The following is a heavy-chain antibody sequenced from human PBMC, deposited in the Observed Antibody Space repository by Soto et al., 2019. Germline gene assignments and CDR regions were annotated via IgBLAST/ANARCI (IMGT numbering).Heavy chain of an antibody. CDR2: ISSSSSYI. CDR1: GFTFSSYS. J-gene: IGHJ6*02. Sequence: EVQLVESGGGLVKPGGSLRLSCAASGFTFSSYSMNWVRQAPGKGLEWVSSISSSSSYIYYADSVKGRFTISRDNAKNSLDLQMNSLRAEDTAVYYCARDLIVATSPHWYYGMDVWGQGTTVTVSS. V-gene: IGHV3-21*01. CDR3: ARDLIVATSPHWYYGMDV. D-gene: IGHD5-12*01.